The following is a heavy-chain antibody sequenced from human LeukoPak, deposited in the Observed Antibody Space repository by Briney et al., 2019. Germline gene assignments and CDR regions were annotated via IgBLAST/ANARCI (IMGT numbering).Heavy chain of an antibody. CDR2: MNPNSGNT. CDR1: GYTFTSYD. V-gene: IGHV1-8*01. D-gene: IGHD3-9*01. CDR3: AARESLYYDILTGYHNWFDP. J-gene: IGHJ5*02. Sequence: ASVKVSCKASGYTFTSYDINWVRQATGQGLAWMGWMNPNSGNTGYAQKFQGRVTMTRNTSISTAYMELSSLRSEDTAVYYCAARESLYYDILTGYHNWFDPWGQGTLVTVSS.